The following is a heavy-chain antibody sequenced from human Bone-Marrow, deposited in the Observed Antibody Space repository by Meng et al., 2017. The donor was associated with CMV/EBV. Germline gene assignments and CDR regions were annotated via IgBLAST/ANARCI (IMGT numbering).Heavy chain of an antibody. D-gene: IGHD3-22*01. CDR3: AKDIGLHSSGYLDY. V-gene: IGHV3-53*05. Sequence: GESLKISCAASGFTVSSNYMSWVRQAPGKGLEWVSVIYSGGSTYYADSVKGRFTISRDNSKNTLYLQMNSLRAEDTAVYYCAKDIGLHSSGYLDYWGQGTLATVSS. CDR2: IYSGGST. CDR1: GFTVSSNY. J-gene: IGHJ4*02.